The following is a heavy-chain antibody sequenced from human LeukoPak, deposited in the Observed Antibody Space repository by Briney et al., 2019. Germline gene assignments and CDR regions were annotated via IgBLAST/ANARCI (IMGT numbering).Heavy chain of an antibody. CDR3: GRGVYFVWGNDFRFAP. CDR2: IYYSGST. J-gene: IGHJ5*02. D-gene: IGHD3-16*01. V-gene: IGHV4-59*01. Sequence: SSETLSLTCTVSGGSISSYYWSWIRQPPGKGLEWIGCIYYSGSTNYKPSLKSRVTISVDTSKNQFSLKLSSVTAADTAVDYCGRGVYFVWGNDFRFAPWGQGTLVTASS. CDR1: GGSISSYY.